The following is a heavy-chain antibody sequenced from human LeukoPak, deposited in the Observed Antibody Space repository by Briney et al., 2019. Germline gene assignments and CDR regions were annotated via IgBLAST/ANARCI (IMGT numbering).Heavy chain of an antibody. Sequence: SETLSLTCTVSGGSFSSHYWTWIRQPAGTGLEYIGRIYPSGSTNYNPSLKGRVTMAIDTSKTQFSLRLSSVTAADTAVYYCARAYCSNTFCYEGFNNYYYYMDVWGKGTTVTVSS. CDR1: GGSFSSHY. J-gene: IGHJ6*03. CDR2: IYPSGST. V-gene: IGHV4-4*07. CDR3: ARAYCSNTFCYEGFNNYYYYMDV. D-gene: IGHD2-2*01.